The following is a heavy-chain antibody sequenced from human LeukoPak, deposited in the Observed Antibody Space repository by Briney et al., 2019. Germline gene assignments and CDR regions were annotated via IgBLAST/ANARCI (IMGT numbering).Heavy chain of an antibody. V-gene: IGHV3-30*12. Sequence: PGMSLSLSCATSGVTSSTYGIACGGRAPGKGLEWVAIIFSDGIRKYYADSVKGRFTISRDISRSTLYLEMNSLSAEDTAVYYCARASGPIKKNRFDQWGQGTLVTVSS. CDR1: GVTSSTYG. J-gene: IGHJ4*02. CDR2: IFSDGIRK. D-gene: IGHD1-26*01. CDR3: ARASGPIKKNRFDQ.